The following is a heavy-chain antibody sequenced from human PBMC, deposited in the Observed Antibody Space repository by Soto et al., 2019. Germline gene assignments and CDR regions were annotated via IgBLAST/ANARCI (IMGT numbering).Heavy chain of an antibody. CDR2: ISYDGSNK. J-gene: IGHJ4*02. D-gene: IGHD3-9*01. V-gene: IGHV3-30*18. Sequence: QVQLVESGGGVVQPGRSLRLSCAASGFTFSSYGMHWVRQAPGKGLEWVAVISYDGSNKYYADSVKGRFTISRDNSTNALYVQMNSLRAEDTAVYYCAKDMNVLRDFDWFFDYWGQGTLVTVSS. CDR1: GFTFSSYG. CDR3: AKDMNVLRDFDWFFDY.